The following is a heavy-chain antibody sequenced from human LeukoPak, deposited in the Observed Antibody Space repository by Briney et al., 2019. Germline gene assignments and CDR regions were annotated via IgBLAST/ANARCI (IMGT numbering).Heavy chain of an antibody. Sequence: VASVKVSCKASGYTFTSYGISWVRQAPGQGLEWMGWISAYNGNTNYAQKLQGRVTMTTDTSTSTAYMELRSLRSDDTAVYYCARDQVLGCSSTSCYQDYYYGMDVWGQGTTVTVSS. D-gene: IGHD2-2*01. CDR1: GYTFTSYG. CDR3: ARDQVLGCSSTSCYQDYYYGMDV. J-gene: IGHJ6*02. CDR2: ISAYNGNT. V-gene: IGHV1-18*01.